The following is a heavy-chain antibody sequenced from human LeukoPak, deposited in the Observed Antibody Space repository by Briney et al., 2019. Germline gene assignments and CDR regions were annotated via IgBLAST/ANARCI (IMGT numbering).Heavy chain of an antibody. Sequence: SGGSLRLSCAASGFTFSSYSMNWVRQAPGKGLEWVSSISSSSSYIYYADSVKGRFTISRDNAKNSLYLQMNSLRAEDTAVYYCASHVQYYYDSSGYFGGDWGQGTLVTVSS. CDR2: ISSSSSYI. CDR3: ASHVQYYYDSSGYFGGD. J-gene: IGHJ4*02. CDR1: GFTFSSYS. V-gene: IGHV3-21*01. D-gene: IGHD3-22*01.